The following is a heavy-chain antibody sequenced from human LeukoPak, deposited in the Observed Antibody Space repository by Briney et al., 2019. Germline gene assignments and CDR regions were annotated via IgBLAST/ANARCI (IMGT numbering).Heavy chain of an antibody. J-gene: IGHJ4*02. CDR1: GFTFSNYV. V-gene: IGHV3-23*01. D-gene: IGHD4-17*01. CDR3: AKSGDQVTVTKLDY. CDR2: ISGSGGST. Sequence: GGSLRLSCAASGFTFSNYVMSWVRQAPGKGVEWVSGISGSGGSTFYADSVKGRFTISRDNSKNTLYLEMNSLRAEDTALFYCAKSGDQVTVTKLDYWGQGTLVTVSS.